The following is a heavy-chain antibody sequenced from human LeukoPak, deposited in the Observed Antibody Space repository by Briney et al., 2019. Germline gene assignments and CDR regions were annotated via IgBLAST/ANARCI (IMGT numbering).Heavy chain of an antibody. CDR2: IHHDGIT. CDR3: ARVHYYDASDYSTSNWFDP. J-gene: IGHJ5*02. D-gene: IGHD3-22*01. Sequence: SETLSLTCSISGYSISSGYLWGWIRQPPGKGLEWIGNIHHDGITYYNPSLKSRVTISLDPSKNQFSLKLTSVAAADTALYHCARVHYYDASDYSTSNWFDPWGQGTLVTVSS. V-gene: IGHV4-38-2*02. CDR1: GYSISSGYL.